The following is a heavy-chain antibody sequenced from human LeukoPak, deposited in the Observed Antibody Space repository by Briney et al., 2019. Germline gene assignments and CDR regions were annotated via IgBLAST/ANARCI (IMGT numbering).Heavy chain of an antibody. D-gene: IGHD3-22*01. Sequence: PSETLSLTCTVSGGSISSSSYYWGWIRQPPGKGLEWIGSIYYSGSTYYNPSLKSRVTISVDTSKNQFSLKLSSVTAAGTAVYYCARDLYYDSSGGDYWGQGTLVTVSS. CDR1: GGSISSSSYY. J-gene: IGHJ4*02. V-gene: IGHV4-39*07. CDR3: ARDLYYDSSGGDY. CDR2: IYYSGST.